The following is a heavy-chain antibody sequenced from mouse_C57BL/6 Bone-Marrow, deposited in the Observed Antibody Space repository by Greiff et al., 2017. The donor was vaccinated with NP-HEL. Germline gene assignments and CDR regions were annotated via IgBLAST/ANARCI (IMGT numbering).Heavy chain of an antibody. V-gene: IGHV1-74*01. CDR3: AMGYYGSSYFDY. D-gene: IGHD1-1*01. J-gene: IGHJ2*01. Sequence: QVQLQQPGAELVKPGASVKVSCKASGYTFTSYWMHWVKQRPGQGLEWIGRIHPSDSDTNYNQQFKGKATLTVEQSSSTAYMQLSSLTSEDSAVYYCAMGYYGSSYFDYWGQGTTLTVSS. CDR2: IHPSDSDT. CDR1: GYTFTSYW.